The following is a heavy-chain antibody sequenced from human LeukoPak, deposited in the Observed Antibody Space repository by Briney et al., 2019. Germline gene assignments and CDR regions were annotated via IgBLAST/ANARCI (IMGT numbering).Heavy chain of an antibody. D-gene: IGHD6-13*01. V-gene: IGHV1-18*01. CDR3: ARWARGYSDPFDI. J-gene: IGHJ3*02. CDR2: ISAYNGNT. CDR1: GYTFTSYG. Sequence: ASVKVSCKASGYTFTSYGISWVRQAPGQGLEWMGWISAYNGNTNYAQKFQGRVTMTTDTSTSTAYMELRSLRSDDTAMNYCARWARGYSDPFDIWGQGTMVTVSS.